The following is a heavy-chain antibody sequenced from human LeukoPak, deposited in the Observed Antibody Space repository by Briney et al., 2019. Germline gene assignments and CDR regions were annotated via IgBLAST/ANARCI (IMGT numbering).Heavy chain of an antibody. Sequence: SGGSLRLSCAASGFNFNNYWMSWVRQAPGKGLEWVVNINQPGSDKYYVDSVKGRFTISRDNAKNSLYLQMNSLRAEDTAVYYCTRGMIRGVMDDYWGQGTLVTVSS. CDR3: TRGMIRGVMDDY. D-gene: IGHD3-10*01. J-gene: IGHJ4*02. CDR1: GFNFNNYW. V-gene: IGHV3-7*05. CDR2: INQPGSDK.